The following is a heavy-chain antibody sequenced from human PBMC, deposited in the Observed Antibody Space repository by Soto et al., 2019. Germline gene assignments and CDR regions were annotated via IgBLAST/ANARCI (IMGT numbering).Heavy chain of an antibody. Sequence: QVQLQESGSGLVKPSQTLSLTCAVSGGSISTGGCSWSWIRLPPGRALEWFGYIFDTGKTYYSASLKSRVTMSVDRAQNQFSLRLESVTAADTAMYFCACLDGYNRYFDLWGRGTLVTVSS. J-gene: IGHJ2*01. D-gene: IGHD5-12*01. CDR2: IFDTGKT. CDR3: ACLDGYNRYFDL. V-gene: IGHV4-30-2*01. CDR1: GGSISTGGCS.